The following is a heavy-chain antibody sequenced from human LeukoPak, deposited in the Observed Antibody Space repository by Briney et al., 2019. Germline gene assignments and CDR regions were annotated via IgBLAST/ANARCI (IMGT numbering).Heavy chain of an antibody. J-gene: IGHJ4*02. CDR3: ARDVYYYDSSGYYPDY. V-gene: IGHV4-4*07. Sequence: KPSETLSLTCTVSGGSISSYYWSWIRQPAGKGLEWLGRIYTSGSTNYNPSLKSRVTMSVDTSKNQFSLKLSSVTAADTAVYYCARDVYYYDSSGYYPDYWGQGTLVTVSS. CDR1: GGSISSYY. D-gene: IGHD3-22*01. CDR2: IYTSGST.